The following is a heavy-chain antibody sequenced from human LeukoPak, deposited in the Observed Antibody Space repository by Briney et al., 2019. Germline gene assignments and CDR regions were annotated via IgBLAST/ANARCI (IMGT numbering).Heavy chain of an antibody. CDR2: INPSGGST. CDR1: GYTFTSYY. J-gene: IGHJ4*02. CDR3: ARDRPCVVGGGDCQNFDY. Sequence: ASVKVSCKASGYTFTSYYMHWVRQAPGQGLEWMGIINPSGGSTSYAQKFQGRVTMTRDTPTSTVYMELSSLRSEDTAVYYCARDRPCVVGGGDCQNFDYWGQGTLVTVSS. D-gene: IGHD2-21*02. V-gene: IGHV1-46*01.